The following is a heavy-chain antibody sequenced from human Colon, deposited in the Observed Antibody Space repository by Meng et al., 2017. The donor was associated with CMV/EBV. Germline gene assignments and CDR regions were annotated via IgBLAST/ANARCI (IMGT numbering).Heavy chain of an antibody. CDR1: GFSRSTSGEG. Sequence: QITLKESGPTLGKPTQTLTLTCTFSGFSRSTSGEGVGWIRQSPGKALEWLGLIYWNDEKHYSPSLKNRLTITKDTSKDQVVLIMTNMDPVDTGTYYCAHRHAVLILDYWGQGTLVTVSS. D-gene: IGHD2-8*01. CDR3: AHRHAVLILDY. CDR2: IYWNDEK. V-gene: IGHV2-5*01. J-gene: IGHJ4*02.